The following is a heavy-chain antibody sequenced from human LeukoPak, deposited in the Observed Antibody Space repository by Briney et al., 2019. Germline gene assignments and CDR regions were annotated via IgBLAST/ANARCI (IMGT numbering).Heavy chain of an antibody. J-gene: IGHJ4*02. CDR1: GYTFTVHY. Sequence: ASVKVSCQASGYTFTVHYLHWLRQAPGQGLDWVGWIKPDSGATNFAQNFQGRVTMTSDTSINTAYMELSSLTSDDTAMYYCARDHDYGPDYWGQGTLVTVSA. CDR2: IKPDSGAT. CDR3: ARDHDYGPDY. V-gene: IGHV1-2*02. D-gene: IGHD4/OR15-4a*01.